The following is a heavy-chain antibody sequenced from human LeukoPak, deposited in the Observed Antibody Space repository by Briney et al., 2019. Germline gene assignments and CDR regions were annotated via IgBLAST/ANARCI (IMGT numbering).Heavy chain of an antibody. CDR1: GFTFSSYV. CDR3: ARPEGTSSPWMDV. J-gene: IGHJ6*04. D-gene: IGHD2-2*01. Sequence: GGSLRLSCAASGFTFSSYVISWVRQAPGKGLEWVSAISGSGGSTYYADSVKGRFTISRDNSKNTLYLQMNSLRAEGTAVYYCARPEGTSSPWMDVWGKGTTVTVSS. V-gene: IGHV3-23*01. CDR2: ISGSGGST.